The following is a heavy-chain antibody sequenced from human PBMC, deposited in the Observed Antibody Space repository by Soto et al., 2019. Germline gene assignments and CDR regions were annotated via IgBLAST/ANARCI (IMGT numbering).Heavy chain of an antibody. V-gene: IGHV6-1*01. J-gene: IGHJ5*02. CDR1: GDSVSSNSVA. D-gene: IGHD2-15*01. CDR3: VRGGLTQPRDCSGGSCSTWWFDP. Sequence: SQTLSLTCAISGDSVSSNSVAWNWIRQSPSRGLEWLGRTYYRSKWYNDYAVSVKSRITINPDTSKNQFSLQLKSVTPEDTAVYYCVRGGLTQPRDCSGGSCSTWWFDPWGQGTLVTVSS. CDR2: TYYRSKWYN.